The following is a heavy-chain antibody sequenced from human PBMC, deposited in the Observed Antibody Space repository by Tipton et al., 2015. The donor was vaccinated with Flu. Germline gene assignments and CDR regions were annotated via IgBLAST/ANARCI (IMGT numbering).Heavy chain of an antibody. Sequence: GLVKPSETLSLTCIVSGYSISSSYYWSWIRQPPGKRLEWIGYIYYSGNTKYNPSLKSRVTISVDTSKNQFSLKLSSVTAADTAVYYCARTPPRGGFDYWGQGTLVTVSS. CDR3: ARTPPRGGFDY. J-gene: IGHJ4*02. CDR1: GYSISSSYY. V-gene: IGHV4-61*01. CDR2: IYYSGNT.